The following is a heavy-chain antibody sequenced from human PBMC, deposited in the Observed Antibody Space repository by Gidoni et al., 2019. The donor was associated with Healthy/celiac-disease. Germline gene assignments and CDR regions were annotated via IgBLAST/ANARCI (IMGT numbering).Heavy chain of an antibody. CDR2: IYYSGST. CDR1: GGSISSGGYY. CDR3: ASRGDWELLGIDAFDI. V-gene: IGHV4-31*03. Sequence: QVQLQESGPGLVKPSQTLSPTCTVSGGSISSGGYYWSWIRQHPGKGLEWIGYIYYSGSTYYNPSLKSRVTISVDTSKNQLSLKLSSVTAADTAVYYCASRGDWELLGIDAFDIWGQGTMVTVSS. D-gene: IGHD1-26*01. J-gene: IGHJ3*02.